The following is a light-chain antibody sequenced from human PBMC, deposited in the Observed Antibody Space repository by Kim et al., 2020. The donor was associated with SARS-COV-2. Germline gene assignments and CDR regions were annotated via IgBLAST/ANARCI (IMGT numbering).Light chain of an antibody. CDR1: QSVSNN. Sequence: EIVMTQSPAPLSVSPGERATLSCRASQSVSNNLAWYQLKPGQAPRLLIYGASTRATGTPARFSGSGSGTDFTLTVSSLQSEDFAVYYCHQYNDWPPGDTFGQGTKLEI. CDR2: GAS. CDR3: HQYNDWPPGDT. V-gene: IGKV3-15*01. J-gene: IGKJ2*01.